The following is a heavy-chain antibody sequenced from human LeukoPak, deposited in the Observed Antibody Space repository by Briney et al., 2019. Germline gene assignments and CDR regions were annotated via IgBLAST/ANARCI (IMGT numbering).Heavy chain of an antibody. CDR3: ARDIPTMVRGVITKQYNWFDP. J-gene: IGHJ5*02. V-gene: IGHV3-11*01. CDR1: GFTFSDYY. CDR2: ISSSGSTI. D-gene: IGHD3-10*01. Sequence: PGGSLRLSCAASGFTFSDYYMSWIRQAPGKGLEWVSYISSSGSTIYYADSVKGRFTISRDNAKNSLYLQMNSLRAEDTAVYYCARDIPTMVRGVITKQYNWFDPWGQGTLVTVSS.